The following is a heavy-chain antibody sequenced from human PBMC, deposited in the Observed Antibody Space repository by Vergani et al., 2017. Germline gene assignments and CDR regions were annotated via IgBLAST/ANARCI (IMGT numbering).Heavy chain of an antibody. J-gene: IGHJ4*02. Sequence: EVQLVESGGGLVQPGRSLRLSCAASGFTFDDYAMHWVRQAPGKGLEWVSGISWNSGSIGYADSVKGRFTISRDNAKNSLYLQMNSLRAEDTALYYCTTDTAFYDILTKRIDYWGQGTLVTVSS. D-gene: IGHD3-9*01. CDR2: ISWNSGSI. CDR1: GFTFDDYA. V-gene: IGHV3-9*01. CDR3: TTDTAFYDILTKRIDY.